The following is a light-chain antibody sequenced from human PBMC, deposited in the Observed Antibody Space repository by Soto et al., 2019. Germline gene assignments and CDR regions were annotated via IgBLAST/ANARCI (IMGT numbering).Light chain of an antibody. J-gene: IGKJ5*01. Sequence: EIVLTQSPGTLSLSPGERATLSCRATQSVSSNLLAWYQQKPGQAPRLLIYAASSRATGIPDRFSGSGSGADFTLTISRLEPEDFAVYFCQQYGSSPRTFGQGTRLEIK. V-gene: IGKV3-20*01. CDR3: QQYGSSPRT. CDR1: QSVSSNL. CDR2: AAS.